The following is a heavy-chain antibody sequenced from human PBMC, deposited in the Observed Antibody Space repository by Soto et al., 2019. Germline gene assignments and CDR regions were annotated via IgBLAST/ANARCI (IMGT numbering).Heavy chain of an antibody. CDR3: ATGSYGDYDY. J-gene: IGHJ4*02. CDR2: ISYSGNT. CDR1: GGSISSGGYY. Sequence: QVQLQESGPGLVKPSQTLSLTCTVSGGSISSGGYYWSWIRQHPGKGLEWIGYISYSGNTYYNPSLKSRVTMSLDTSKNQFSLKLSSVTAADTAVYYCATGSYGDYDYWGQGTLVTVSS. V-gene: IGHV4-31*03. D-gene: IGHD4-17*01.